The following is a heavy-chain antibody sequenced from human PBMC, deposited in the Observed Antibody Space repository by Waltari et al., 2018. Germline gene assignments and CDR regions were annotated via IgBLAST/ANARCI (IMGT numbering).Heavy chain of an antibody. J-gene: IGHJ3*02. V-gene: IGHV3-30*03. CDR3: ARSSGYYLSAFDI. CDR1: GFTFSSCG. Sequence: QVQLVESGGGVVQPGRSLRLSCAASGFTFSSCGMHWVRQAPGKGLEWVAVISYDGSNKYYADSVKGRFTISRDNSKNTLYLQMNSLRAEDTAVYYCARSSGYYLSAFDIWGQGTMVTVSS. D-gene: IGHD3-22*01. CDR2: ISYDGSNK.